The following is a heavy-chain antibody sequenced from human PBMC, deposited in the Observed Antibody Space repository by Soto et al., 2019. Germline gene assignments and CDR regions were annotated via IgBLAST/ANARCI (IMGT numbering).Heavy chain of an antibody. Sequence: SETLSLTCAVYGGSLSGYYWSWIRQPPGKGLEWIGEINHSGSTNYNPSLKSRVTISVDTSKNQFSLKLSSVTAADTAVYYCARGGVVPAAEAFDIWGQGTMVTVSS. CDR2: INHSGST. V-gene: IGHV4-34*01. J-gene: IGHJ3*02. CDR3: ARGGVVPAAEAFDI. CDR1: GGSLSGYY. D-gene: IGHD2-2*01.